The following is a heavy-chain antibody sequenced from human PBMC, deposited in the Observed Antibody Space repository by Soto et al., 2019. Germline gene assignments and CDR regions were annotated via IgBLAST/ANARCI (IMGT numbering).Heavy chain of an antibody. V-gene: IGHV4-39*01. J-gene: IGHJ5*02. CDR1: GGSLRSDGEY. Sequence: SVLLNLTRNLIGGSLRSDGEYCGGIPQPPEKGLEWIGSIYYSGSTYYNPSLKSRVTISVDTSKNQFSLKLSSVTAADTAVYYCARQSLGDTMIANTWFDTRGQGTLVTVSS. D-gene: IGHD3-22*01. CDR2: IYYSGST. CDR3: ARQSLGDTMIANTWFDT.